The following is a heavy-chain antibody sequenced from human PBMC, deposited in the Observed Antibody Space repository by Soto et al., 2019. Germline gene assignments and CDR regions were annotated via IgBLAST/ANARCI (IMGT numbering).Heavy chain of an antibody. J-gene: IGHJ6*02. CDR3: ARHLGTGTTADYYYGMDV. V-gene: IGHV5-51*01. Sequence: PGESLKISCKGSGYSFTIYWIGWVRQMPGKGLEWMGIIYPGDSDTRYSPSFQGQVTISADKSISTAYLQWSSLKASDTAMYYCARHLGTGTTADYYYGMDVWGQGTTVTAP. CDR2: IYPGDSDT. CDR1: GYSFTIYW. D-gene: IGHD1-7*01.